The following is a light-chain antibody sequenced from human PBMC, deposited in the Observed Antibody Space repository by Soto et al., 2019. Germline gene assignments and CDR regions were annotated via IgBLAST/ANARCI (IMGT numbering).Light chain of an antibody. J-gene: IGLJ1*01. CDR2: DGT. CDR1: SSDVDDYRY. CDR3: CSYVTTPEI. V-gene: IGLV2-11*01. Sequence: QSVLAQPRSVSGSPGQLLTISCTGTSSDVDDYRYVSWYQQYPGKAPKLVIYDGTKRPSGVPDRCSGSNSGNTASLTISGLQAEDEADYYCCSYVTTPEIFGTGTKVTVL.